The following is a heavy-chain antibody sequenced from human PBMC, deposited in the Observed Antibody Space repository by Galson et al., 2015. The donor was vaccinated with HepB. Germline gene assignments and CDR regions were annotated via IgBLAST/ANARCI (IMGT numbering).Heavy chain of an antibody. J-gene: IGHJ4*02. Sequence: SLRLSCAASGFTFSNYPMHWVRQAPGKGLEWVAVISYDGITKHYADSVKGRFTISRDNSKNTLYLQMNSLRAEATAIYYCARKGGKGIAAAGYLDYWGQGTLGTVSS. V-gene: IGHV3-30-3*01. CDR3: ARKGGKGIAAAGYLDY. D-gene: IGHD6-13*01. CDR2: ISYDGITK. CDR1: GFTFSNYP.